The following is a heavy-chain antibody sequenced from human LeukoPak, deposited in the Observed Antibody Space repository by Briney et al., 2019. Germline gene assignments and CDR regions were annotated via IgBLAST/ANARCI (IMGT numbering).Heavy chain of an antibody. J-gene: IGHJ6*03. CDR2: IRSKAYGGTT. D-gene: IGHD2-2*01. V-gene: IGHV3-49*04. Sequence: PGGSLRLSCTASGFTFGDYAMSWVRQAPGKGLEWVGFIRSKAYGGTTEYAASVKGRFTISRDDSKSIAYLQMNSLKTEDTAVYYCTRVGDCSSTSCYGWDYYYYYMDVWGKGTTVTISS. CDR1: GFTFGDYA. CDR3: TRVGDCSSTSCYGWDYYYYYMDV.